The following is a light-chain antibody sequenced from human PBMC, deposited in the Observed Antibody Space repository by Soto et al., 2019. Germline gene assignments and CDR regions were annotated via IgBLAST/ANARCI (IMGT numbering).Light chain of an antibody. CDR2: GNT. J-gene: IGLJ1*01. CDR3: QSYDDSLSVHYV. V-gene: IGLV1-40*01. CDR1: SSNIGSTYD. Sequence: QAVVTQPPSVSGAPGQRVTISCTGSSSNIGSTYDVQWYQQLPGTAPKLLIHGNTNRPSGVPDRFSGSKSGTSASLAITGLPGDDEADYYCQSYDDSLSVHYVFGTGTKLTVL.